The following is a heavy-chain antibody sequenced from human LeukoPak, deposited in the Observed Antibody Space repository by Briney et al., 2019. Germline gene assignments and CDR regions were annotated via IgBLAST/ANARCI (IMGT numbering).Heavy chain of an antibody. V-gene: IGHV1-69*05. Sequence: SSVQVSCQPSGGTFSSYAISWVRQAPGQGLDWMGGIIPIFGTANYAQKFQGRVTITTDESTSTAYMELSSLRSEDTAVYYCASPYQLQNRYYYSYMDAWGKGTTVTVSS. J-gene: IGHJ6*03. CDR1: GGTFSSYA. CDR3: ASPYQLQNRYYYSYMDA. CDR2: IIPIFGTA. D-gene: IGHD2-2*01.